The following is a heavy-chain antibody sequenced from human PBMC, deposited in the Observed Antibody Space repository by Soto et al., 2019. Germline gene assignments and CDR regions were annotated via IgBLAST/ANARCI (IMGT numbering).Heavy chain of an antibody. Sequence: QVQLVESGGAVVQPGRSLRLSCAASGFTFSSDGMHWVRQAPGKGLEWVAVISYDGSNKYYADSVKGRFTISRDNSKNTLYLQMNSLRAEDTAVYYCAKDRRVVAVAAPFDYWGQGTLGTVS. CDR1: GFTFSSDG. D-gene: IGHD6-19*01. CDR2: ISYDGSNK. CDR3: AKDRRVVAVAAPFDY. J-gene: IGHJ4*02. V-gene: IGHV3-30*18.